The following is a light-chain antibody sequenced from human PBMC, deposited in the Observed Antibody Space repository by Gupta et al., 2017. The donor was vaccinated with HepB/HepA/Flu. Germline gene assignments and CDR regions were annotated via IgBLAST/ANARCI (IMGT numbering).Light chain of an antibody. CDR1: SSDIGAYDS. Sequence: SGLTQPASVSWSPGQSITISCTGTSSDIGAYDSVSWYPQYPGRAPHLLIYDVSNRPSGVSIRFSGSKTGNSASLTISGPQPDDEAVYYCASFRSGFTLVIFGGGTELAVL. J-gene: IGLJ2*01. V-gene: IGLV2-14*03. CDR2: DVS. CDR3: ASFRSGFTLVI.